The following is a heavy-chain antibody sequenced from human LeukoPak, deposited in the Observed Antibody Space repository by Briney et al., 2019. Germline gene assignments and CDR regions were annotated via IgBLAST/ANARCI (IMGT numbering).Heavy chain of an antibody. Sequence: SETLSLTCTASGGSISSYYWSWIRQPPGKGLEWIGYIYYGGSTNYNPSLKSRVTISVDTSKNQFSLKLSSVTAADTAVYYCARGGYYMDVWGKGTTVTISS. CDR1: GGSISSYY. J-gene: IGHJ6*03. CDR2: IYYGGST. V-gene: IGHV4-59*01. CDR3: ARGGYYMDV.